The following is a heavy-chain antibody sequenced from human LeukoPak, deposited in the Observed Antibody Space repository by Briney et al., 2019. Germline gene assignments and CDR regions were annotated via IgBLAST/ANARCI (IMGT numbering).Heavy chain of an antibody. CDR2: ISWDGGST. CDR3: AKDHVDTAISYGMDV. CDR1: GFTFDDYT. V-gene: IGHV3-43*01. D-gene: IGHD5-18*01. J-gene: IGHJ6*02. Sequence: GGSLRLSCAASGFTFDDYTMHWVRQAPGKGLEWVSLISWDGGSTYYADSVKGRFTISRDNSKNSLYLQMNSLRTEDTALYYCAKDHVDTAISYGMDVWGQGTTATVSS.